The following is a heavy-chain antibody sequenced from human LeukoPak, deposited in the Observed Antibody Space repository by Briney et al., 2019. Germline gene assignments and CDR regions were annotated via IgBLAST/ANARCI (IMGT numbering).Heavy chain of an antibody. V-gene: IGHV4-59*08. CDR2: IYSSGST. D-gene: IGHD6-6*01. Sequence: PSETLSLTCTVSGGSISAYYWSWIRQPPGKGLEWIGYIYSSGSTNYNPSLKSRVTISVDTSKNQFSLNLSSVTAAATAMYYCARHSSSSRGWFDPWGQGILVTASS. J-gene: IGHJ5*02. CDR1: GGSISAYY. CDR3: ARHSSSSRGWFDP.